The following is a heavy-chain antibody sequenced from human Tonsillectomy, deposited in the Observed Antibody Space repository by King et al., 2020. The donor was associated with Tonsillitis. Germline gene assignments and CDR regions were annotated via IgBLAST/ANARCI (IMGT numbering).Heavy chain of an antibody. Sequence: VQLVESGGGVVRPGGSLRLSCAASGFTFDDYGMSWVRQAPGKGLEWVYGVNFYGGSPSYANSVKGRFTISRDKAKNSPYLQMNRLRAEDTAFYLCARELEGDYGEVFFDRWGRGCLVTVSS. D-gene: IGHD4-17*01. CDR2: VNFYGGSP. CDR1: GFTFDDYG. V-gene: IGHV3-20*01. CDR3: ARELEGDYGEVFFDR. J-gene: IGHJ2*01.